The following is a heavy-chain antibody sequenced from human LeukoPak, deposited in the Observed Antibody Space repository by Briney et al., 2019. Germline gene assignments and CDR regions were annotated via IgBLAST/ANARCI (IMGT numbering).Heavy chain of an antibody. CDR2: INHSGST. CDR1: GGSFSGYY. CDR3: ARGYFDY. J-gene: IGHJ4*02. V-gene: IGHV4-34*01. Sequence: SETLSLTCAVYGGSFSGYYWSWIRQPPGKGLEWIGEINHSGSTNYNPSLKSRVTISVDTSKNQFSLKLSSVTAADTAAYYCARGYFDYWGQGTLVTVSS.